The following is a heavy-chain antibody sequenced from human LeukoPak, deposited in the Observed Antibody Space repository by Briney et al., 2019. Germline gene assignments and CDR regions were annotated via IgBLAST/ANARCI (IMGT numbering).Heavy chain of an antibody. CDR3: AKDRGFGVFFQYYFDY. J-gene: IGHJ4*02. Sequence: GGSLRLSCAAPGFTSYAMHWVRQAPGKGLEWVAVLSYDGSNKHYADSVKGRFIISRDTSKNTLYLQMNSLRAEDTAVYYCAKDRGFGVFFQYYFDYWGQGTLVTVSS. D-gene: IGHD3-10*01. CDR2: LSYDGSNK. V-gene: IGHV3-30*18. CDR1: GFTSYA.